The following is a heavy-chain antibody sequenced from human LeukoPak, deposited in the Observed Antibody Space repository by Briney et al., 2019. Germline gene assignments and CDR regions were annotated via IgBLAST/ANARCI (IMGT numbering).Heavy chain of an antibody. CDR3: ARDSSSWYSMWYGGAAFDY. CDR1: GYTFTGYY. V-gene: IGHV1-2*02. Sequence: ASVKVSCKASGYTFTGYYMHWVRQAPGQGLEWMGWINPNSGGTNYAQKFQGRVTMTRDTSISTAYMELSRLRSDDTAVYYCARDSSSWYSMWYGGAAFDYWGQGTLVTVSS. J-gene: IGHJ4*02. D-gene: IGHD6-13*01. CDR2: INPNSGGT.